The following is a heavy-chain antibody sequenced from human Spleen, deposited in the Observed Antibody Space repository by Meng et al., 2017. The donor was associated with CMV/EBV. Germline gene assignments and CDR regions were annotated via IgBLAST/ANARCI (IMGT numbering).Heavy chain of an antibody. J-gene: IGHJ4*02. CDR1: GSPSYVYS. CDR3: ARGYGGNSFYFDY. D-gene: IGHD4-23*01. V-gene: IGHV1-2*02. CDR2: LNPNSGAT. Sequence: CTASGSPSYVYSIHWLRQAPGQGLEWMGWLNPNSGATHYALKFQGRVTMTRDSSITTAYMELSRLQSDDTAVYYCARGYGGNSFYFDYWGPGTLVTVSS.